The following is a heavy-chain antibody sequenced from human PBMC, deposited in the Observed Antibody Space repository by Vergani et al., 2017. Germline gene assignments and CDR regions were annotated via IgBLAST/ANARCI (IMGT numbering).Heavy chain of an antibody. CDR3: ARVDYDSSGYYDY. J-gene: IGHJ4*02. CDR2: ISGSGGST. Sequence: EVQLLESGGGLVQPGGSLRLSCAASGFTFSSYAMSWVRQAPGKGLEWVSAISGSGGSTNYADSVKGRFTISRDNAKNSLYLQMNSLRAEDTAVYYCARVDYDSSGYYDYWGQGTLVTVSA. D-gene: IGHD3-22*01. V-gene: IGHV3-23*01. CDR1: GFTFSSYA.